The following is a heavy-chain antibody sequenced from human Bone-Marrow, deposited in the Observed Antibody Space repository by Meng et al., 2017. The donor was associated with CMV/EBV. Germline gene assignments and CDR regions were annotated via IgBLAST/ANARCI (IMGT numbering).Heavy chain of an antibody. CDR1: GITFRNAW. CDR2: IKSKTDGGTT. J-gene: IGHJ4*02. V-gene: IGHV3-15*01. D-gene: IGHD2-21*01. Sequence: GESLKISCTASGITFRNAWMSWVRQAPGKGLEWVGRIKSKTDGGTTDYAAPVKGRFTISRDDSKNTLYLQMNSLKTEDTAVYYCHSYCGGDCYSYYFDYWGQGTLVTVSS. CDR3: HSYCGGDCYSYYFDY.